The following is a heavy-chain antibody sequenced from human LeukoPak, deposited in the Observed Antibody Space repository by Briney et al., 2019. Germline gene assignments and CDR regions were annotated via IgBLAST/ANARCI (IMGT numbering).Heavy chain of an antibody. V-gene: IGHV3-23*01. Sequence: GGSLRLSCAGSGFTFSSYAMDWVRQAPGKGLEWVSTISGSGTITYYADSVKGRFTISRDNSKNTVYLHMDSLRAEDTAVYYCAKEFRATVVTGTPDYWGQGTLATVSS. CDR1: GFTFSSYA. CDR3: AKEFRATVVTGTPDY. J-gene: IGHJ4*02. CDR2: ISGSGTIT. D-gene: IGHD2-21*02.